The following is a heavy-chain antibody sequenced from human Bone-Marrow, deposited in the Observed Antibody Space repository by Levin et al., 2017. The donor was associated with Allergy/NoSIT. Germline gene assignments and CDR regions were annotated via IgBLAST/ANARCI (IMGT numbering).Heavy chain of an antibody. CDR2: IYESGAR. J-gene: IGHJ5*01. CDR1: GDSISRGDYS. D-gene: IGHD1-26*01. Sequence: HSETLSLTCAVSGDSISRGDYSWSWIRQSPGKGLEWIGYIYESGARYYNPSLKSRVTISVDTTQNHFSLNVNSVTAADTAVYYCAREARERHNFFDSWGQGILVTVSS. CDR3: AREARERHNFFDS. V-gene: IGHV4-30-2*06.